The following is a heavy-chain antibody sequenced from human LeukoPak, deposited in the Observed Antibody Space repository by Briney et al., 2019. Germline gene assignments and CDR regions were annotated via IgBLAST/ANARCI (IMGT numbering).Heavy chain of an antibody. V-gene: IGHV4-39*07. J-gene: IGHJ3*02. D-gene: IGHD4-17*01. CDR3: ARVFQTRYGHDAFDI. CDR2: IYYSGST. Sequence: SETLSLTCAVSGGSISSSSYYWGWIRQPPGKGLEWIGSIYYSGSTYYNPSLKSRVTISVDTSKNQFSLKLSSVTAADTAVYYCARVFQTRYGHDAFDIWGQGTMDTVSS. CDR1: GGSISSSSYY.